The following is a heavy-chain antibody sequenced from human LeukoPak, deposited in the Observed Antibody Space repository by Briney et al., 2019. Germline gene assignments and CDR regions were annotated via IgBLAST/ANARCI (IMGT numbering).Heavy chain of an antibody. J-gene: IGHJ4*02. V-gene: IGHV1-24*01. CDR2: FDPEDGET. Sequence: ASVKVSCKVSGYTLTELSMHWVRQAPGKGLEWMGGFDPEDGETIYAQKFQGRVTMTRNTSISTAYMELSSLRSEDTAVYYCASLGISRGYWGQGTLVTVSS. CDR1: GYTLTELS. D-gene: IGHD2/OR15-2a*01. CDR3: ASLGISRGY.